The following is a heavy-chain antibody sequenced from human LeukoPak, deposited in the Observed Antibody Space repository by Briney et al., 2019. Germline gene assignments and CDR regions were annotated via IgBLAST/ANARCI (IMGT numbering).Heavy chain of an antibody. D-gene: IGHD4-23*01. CDR2: ISGSGGRT. Sequence: GGSLRLSRAASGFTFSSYAMTWVRQAPGKGLEWVSGISGSGGRTYYADSVKGRFTISRDNSKNTLYLQMNSLRTEDTAGYYCARVSYGGNSRRNYGMGVWGQGTTVTVSS. V-gene: IGHV3-23*01. CDR3: ARVSYGGNSRRNYGMGV. J-gene: IGHJ6*02. CDR1: GFTFSSYA.